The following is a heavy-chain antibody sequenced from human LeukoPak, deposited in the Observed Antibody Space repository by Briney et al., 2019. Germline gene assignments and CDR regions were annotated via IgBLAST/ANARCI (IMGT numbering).Heavy chain of an antibody. Sequence: GGSLRLSCAASGFTFSSYWMSWVRQAPGKGLEWVANIKQDGSEKYYVDSVKGRFTISRDNAKNSLYLQMNSLRAEDTAVYYCARDVYYCGSGMEDWFDPWGQGTLVTVSS. CDR3: ARDVYYCGSGMEDWFDP. CDR2: IKQDGSEK. CDR1: GFTFSSYW. D-gene: IGHD3-10*01. J-gene: IGHJ5*02. V-gene: IGHV3-7*01.